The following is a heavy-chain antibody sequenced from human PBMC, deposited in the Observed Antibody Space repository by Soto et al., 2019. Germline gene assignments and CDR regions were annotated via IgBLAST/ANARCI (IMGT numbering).Heavy chain of an antibody. Sequence: SLRLSCAASGFTFSSYAMSWVRQAPGKGLEWVSSISGSGGSTNYADSVKGRFTISRDLSKNTLYLQMNSLRAEDTAVYYCAKDRERSPHDSWGQGILVTVSS. CDR1: GFTFSSYA. CDR2: ISGSGGST. D-gene: IGHD1-1*01. CDR3: AKDRERSPHDS. J-gene: IGHJ4*02. V-gene: IGHV3-23*01.